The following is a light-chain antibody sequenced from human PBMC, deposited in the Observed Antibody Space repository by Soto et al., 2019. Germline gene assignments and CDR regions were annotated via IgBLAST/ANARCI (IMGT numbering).Light chain of an antibody. CDR2: DAS. CDR1: HSISTW. CDR3: QQYDSSPWA. V-gene: IGKV1-5*01. Sequence: DIQMTQSPSTLSASVGDRVTITCRASHSISTWLAWYQQKPGQAPKLLIYDASTLESGVPSRFSGSGSATEFTLTISSLQPDDFATYYCQQYDSSPWAFGQGTNVEV. J-gene: IGKJ1*01.